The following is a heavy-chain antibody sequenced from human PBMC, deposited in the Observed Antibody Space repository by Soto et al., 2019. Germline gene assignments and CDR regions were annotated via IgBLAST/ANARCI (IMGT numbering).Heavy chain of an antibody. CDR3: ARDWFRIDY. CDR2: INPYNGNT. V-gene: IGHV1-18*01. CDR1: GYTFTSYG. J-gene: IGHJ4*02. Sequence: QVQLVQSGAEVKKPGASVKVSCKASGYTFTSYGISWVRQAPGQGLEWMGWINPYNGNTNYAQKLQGRVTMTTDTSMNTAYMEPQSVRSDGTALYLCARDWFRIDYWGQGTLVTVSS. D-gene: IGHD3-9*01.